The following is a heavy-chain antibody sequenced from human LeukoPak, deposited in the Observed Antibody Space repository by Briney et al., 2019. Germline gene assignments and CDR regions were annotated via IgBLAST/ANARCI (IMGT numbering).Heavy chain of an antibody. D-gene: IGHD3-16*01. J-gene: IGHJ4*02. CDR2: IYYSGST. CDR3: AKNPHHDDDADEGFDY. CDR1: GGSISSYY. Sequence: PSETLSLTCTVSGGSISSYYWSWIRQPPGKGLEWIGYIYYSGSTNYNPSLKSRVTISVDTSKNQFSLKLSSVTAADTAIYYCAKNPHHDDDADEGFDYWGQGTLVTVSS. V-gene: IGHV4-59*12.